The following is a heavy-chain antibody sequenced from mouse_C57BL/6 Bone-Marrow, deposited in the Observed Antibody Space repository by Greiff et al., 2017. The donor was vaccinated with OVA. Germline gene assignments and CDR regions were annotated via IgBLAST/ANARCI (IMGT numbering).Heavy chain of an antibody. CDR3: ARSEELGFWFAY. J-gene: IGHJ3*01. CDR1: GYTFTSYW. CDR2: INPSNGGT. V-gene: IGHV1-53*01. Sequence: QVHVKQPGTELVKPGASVKLSCKASGYTFTSYWMHWVKQRPGQGLEWIGNINPSNGGTNYNEKFKSKATLTVDKSSSTAYMQLSSLTSEDSAVYYCARSEELGFWFAYWGKGTLVTVSA.